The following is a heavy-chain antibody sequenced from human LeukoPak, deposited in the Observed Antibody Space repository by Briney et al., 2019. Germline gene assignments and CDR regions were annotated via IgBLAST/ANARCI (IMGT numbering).Heavy chain of an antibody. Sequence: PGGSLRLSCAASGFTFSSYEMNWVRQAPGKGLEWVSYISNSGDSTYYADSVRGRFTISRDNAENSLYLQMNSLRDEDTAVYYCARDRALVAVGDAFDIWGQGTMVTVSS. CDR1: GFTFSSYE. CDR3: ARDRALVAVGDAFDI. V-gene: IGHV3-48*03. D-gene: IGHD5-12*01. J-gene: IGHJ3*02. CDR2: ISNSGDST.